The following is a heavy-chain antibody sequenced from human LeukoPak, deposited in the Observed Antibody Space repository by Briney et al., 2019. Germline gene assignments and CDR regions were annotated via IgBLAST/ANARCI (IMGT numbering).Heavy chain of an antibody. CDR3: ARARKYPVIAAGK. D-gene: IGHD6-13*01. CDR2: INPNSGGT. J-gene: IGHJ4*02. V-gene: IGHV1-2*02. Sequence: ASVKVSCKASGYTFTGYYMHWVRQAPGQGLEWMGWINPNSGGTNYAQKFQGRVTMTRDTSISTAYMELNRLRSDDTAVYYCARARKYPVIAAGKWGQGTLVTVSS. CDR1: GYTFTGYY.